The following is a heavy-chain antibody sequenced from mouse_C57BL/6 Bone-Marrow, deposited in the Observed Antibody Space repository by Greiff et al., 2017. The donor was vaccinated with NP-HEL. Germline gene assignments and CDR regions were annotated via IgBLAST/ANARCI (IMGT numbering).Heavy chain of an antibody. D-gene: IGHD2-14*01. J-gene: IGHJ4*01. V-gene: IGHV1-80*01. Sequence: VQLQQSGASVKISCKASGYAFSSYWMNWVKQRPGKGLEWIGQIYPGDGDTNYNGKFKGKATLTADKSSSTAYMQLSSLTSEDSAVYFCARYYGYDSYYYAMDYWGQGTSVTVSS. CDR1: GYAFSSYW. CDR2: IYPGDGDT. CDR3: ARYYGYDSYYYAMDY.